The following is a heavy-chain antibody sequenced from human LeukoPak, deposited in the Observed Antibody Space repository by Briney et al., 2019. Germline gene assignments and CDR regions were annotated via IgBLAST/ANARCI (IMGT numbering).Heavy chain of an antibody. Sequence: GGSLRLSCAASGFTVSSKYMTWVRQAPGKGLEWVSVIYSGGRTYYADSVKGRFTLSRDGTKNTLSLQMNSLRADDTAVYYCASDIGDEHSYFYAMDVWGQGTTVTVSS. CDR2: IYSGGRT. D-gene: IGHD5-24*01. CDR1: GFTVSSKY. J-gene: IGHJ6*02. V-gene: IGHV3-66*01. CDR3: ASDIGDEHSYFYAMDV.